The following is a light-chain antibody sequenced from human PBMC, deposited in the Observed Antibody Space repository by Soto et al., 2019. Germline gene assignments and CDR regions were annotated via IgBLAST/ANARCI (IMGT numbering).Light chain of an antibody. J-gene: IGKJ2*01. Sequence: IVLTQSPGTLSLSPGDRATLSCRASQSVSSSYLAWYQQKPGQAPRLLIYGASSRATGIPDRFSGSGAGTDFTLTISRLEPEDLAVYYCQQYGSSPDTFGQGTKLESK. V-gene: IGKV3-20*01. CDR1: QSVSSSY. CDR3: QQYGSSPDT. CDR2: GAS.